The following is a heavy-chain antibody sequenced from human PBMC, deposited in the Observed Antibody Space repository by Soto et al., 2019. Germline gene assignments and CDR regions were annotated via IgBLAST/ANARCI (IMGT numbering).Heavy chain of an antibody. D-gene: IGHD2-2*01. CDR2: IYPGDSDT. J-gene: IGHJ6*02. CDR1: GYSFTSYW. CDR3: ARLGCSSTSCYGMDV. V-gene: IGHV5-51*01. Sequence: PGESLKISCKGSGYSFTSYWIGWVRQMPGKGLEWMGIIYPGDSDTRYSPSFQGQVTISADKSISTAYLQWSSLKASDTAMYYCARLGCSSTSCYGMDVWGQGTTVTVSS.